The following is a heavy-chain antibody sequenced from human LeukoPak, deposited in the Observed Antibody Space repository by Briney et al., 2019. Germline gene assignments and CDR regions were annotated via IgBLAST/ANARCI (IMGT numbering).Heavy chain of an antibody. CDR1: GFTFSSHW. V-gene: IGHV3-74*01. D-gene: IGHD1-26*01. CDR2: ISDDGTNR. Sequence: GGSLRLSCAASGFTFSSHWMHWVRPAPGRGLVWVSRISDDGTNRNYADSVKGRFTISRDNDKKTLYLQMNSLRAEDTAVYYCARIIVGATGIDYWGQGTLVSVSS. J-gene: IGHJ4*02. CDR3: ARIIVGATGIDY.